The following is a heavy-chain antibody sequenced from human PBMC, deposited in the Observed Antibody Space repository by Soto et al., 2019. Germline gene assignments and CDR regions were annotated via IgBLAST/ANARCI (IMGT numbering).Heavy chain of an antibody. Sequence: ASVKVSCKASGYTFTSYAMHWVRQAPGQRLEWMGWINAGNGNTKYSQKFQGRVTRTRDTSASTAYMELSSLRSEDTAVYYCARAQYYDSSGYYPPAFDIWGQGTMVTVAS. V-gene: IGHV1-3*01. CDR3: ARAQYYDSSGYYPPAFDI. CDR1: GYTFTSYA. D-gene: IGHD3-22*01. J-gene: IGHJ3*02. CDR2: INAGNGNT.